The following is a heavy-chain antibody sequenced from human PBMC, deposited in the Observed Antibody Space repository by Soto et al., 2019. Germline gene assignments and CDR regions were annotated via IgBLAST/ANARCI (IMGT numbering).Heavy chain of an antibody. CDR3: AKLSGTSSTCYFPGWFDP. J-gene: IGHJ5*02. CDR2: VYYSGSS. Sequence: SETLSLTCTVSGDSISGGASFWSWIRQPPGKGLEWIANVYYSGSSYYNPSLKRRLTISVDTTKNQFSLQLKSMTAADTAVYYCAKLSGTSSTCYFPGWFDPWGQGTMVTAPQ. V-gene: IGHV4-31*03. CDR1: GDSISGGASF. D-gene: IGHD2-2*01.